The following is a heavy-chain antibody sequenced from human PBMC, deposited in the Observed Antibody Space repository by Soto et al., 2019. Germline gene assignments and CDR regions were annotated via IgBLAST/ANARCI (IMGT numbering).Heavy chain of an antibody. CDR1: GFTFSSYW. D-gene: IGHD3-22*01. CDR3: AREDDSVYYYDGMDV. J-gene: IGHJ6*02. Sequence: EVQLVESGGGLVQPGGSLRLSCAASGFTFSSYWMHWVRQAPGKGLVWVSRINSDGSSTSYADSVKGRFTISRDNAKNTLYLQMNSLRAEDTAVYYCAREDDSVYYYDGMDVWGQGTTVTVSS. CDR2: INSDGSST. V-gene: IGHV3-74*01.